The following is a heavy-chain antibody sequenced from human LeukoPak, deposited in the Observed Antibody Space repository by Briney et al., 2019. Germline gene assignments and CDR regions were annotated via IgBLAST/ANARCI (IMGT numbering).Heavy chain of an antibody. CDR1: GFTFSSYW. CDR3: ARAYDFWSGYYPSFDY. CDR2: IKRDGSEK. V-gene: IGHV3-7*01. Sequence: GGSLRLSCAASGFTFSSYWMSWVRQAPGKGLEWVANIKRDGSEKYYVDSVKGRFTISRDNAKNSLYLQMNSLRAEDTAVYYCARAYDFWSGYYPSFDYWGQGTLVTVSS. D-gene: IGHD3-3*01. J-gene: IGHJ4*02.